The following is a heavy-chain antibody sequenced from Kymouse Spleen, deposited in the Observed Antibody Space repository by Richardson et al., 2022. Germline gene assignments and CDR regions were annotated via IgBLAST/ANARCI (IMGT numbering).Heavy chain of an antibody. CDR2: INHSGST. Sequence: QVQLQQWGAGLLKPSETLSLTCAVYGGSFSGYYWSWIRQPPGKGLEWIGEINHSGSTNYNPSLKSRVTISVDTSKNQFSLKLSSVTAADTAVYYCARERYSSSWDLYYYYGMDVWGQGTTVTVSS. CDR1: GGSFSGYY. D-gene: IGHD6-13*01. J-gene: IGHJ6*02. CDR3: ARERYSSSWDLYYYYGMDV. V-gene: IGHV4-34*01.